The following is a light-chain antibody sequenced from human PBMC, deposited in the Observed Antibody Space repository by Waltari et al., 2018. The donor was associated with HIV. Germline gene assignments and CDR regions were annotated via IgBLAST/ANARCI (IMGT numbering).Light chain of an antibody. CDR3: LQRNSFPRT. CDR2: SAS. CDR1: QDIGTY. Sequence: IQMSHSPLSLSASLVDRIPLTCRASQDIGTYLEWYQFRPGKASSRLIYSASTLHSGVPSRVSAGGSGTSFSLSINGLQPEDFATYYCLQRNSFPRTFGPGT. V-gene: IGKV1-17*01. J-gene: IGKJ3*01.